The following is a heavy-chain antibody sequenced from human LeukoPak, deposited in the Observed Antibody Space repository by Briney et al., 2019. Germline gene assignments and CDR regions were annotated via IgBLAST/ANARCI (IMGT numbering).Heavy chain of an antibody. CDR2: MNPNSGNT. Sequence: ASVKVSCKASGYTFTSYDINWVRQATGQGLEWMGWMNPNSGNTGYAQKFQGRVTITRNTSISTAYMELSSLRSEDTAVYYCARHRTMGGFWSGRDAFDIWGQGTMVTVSS. CDR3: ARHRTMGGFWSGRDAFDI. V-gene: IGHV1-8*03. J-gene: IGHJ3*02. CDR1: GYTFTSYD. D-gene: IGHD3-3*01.